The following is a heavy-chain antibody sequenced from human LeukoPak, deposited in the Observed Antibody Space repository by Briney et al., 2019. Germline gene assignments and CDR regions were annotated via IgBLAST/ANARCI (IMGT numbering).Heavy chain of an antibody. CDR1: GDXVSSNSAA. Sequence: SQTLSLTCAISGDXVSSNSAAWNWIRQSPSRGLEWLGRTYYRSKWYNDYAVSVKSRITINPDTSKNQFPLQLNSVTPEDTAVYYCGGGSGEALDYWGQGTLVTVPS. V-gene: IGHV6-1*01. D-gene: IGHD2-15*01. CDR3: GGGSGEALDY. CDR2: TYYRSKWYN. J-gene: IGHJ4*02.